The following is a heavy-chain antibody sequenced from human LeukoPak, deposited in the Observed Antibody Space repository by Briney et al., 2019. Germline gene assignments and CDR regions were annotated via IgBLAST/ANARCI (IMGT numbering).Heavy chain of an antibody. D-gene: IGHD3-10*01. CDR3: ARLGYLWLVDY. CDR2: IYTSGRT. CDR1: GGSISSGSYY. Sequence: PSETLSLTCTVSGGSISSGSYYRSWIRPPAGKGLGWIGRIYTSGRTNYNPSVKRRVTISVDTSKNQLSLKHNSVTPADRAVYYCARLGYLWLVDYGGQGTLVTVSS. V-gene: IGHV4-61*02. J-gene: IGHJ4*02.